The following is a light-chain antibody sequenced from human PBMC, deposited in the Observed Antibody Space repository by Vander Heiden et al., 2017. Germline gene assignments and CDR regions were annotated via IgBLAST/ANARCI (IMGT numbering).Light chain of an antibody. Sequence: DIVMTQSPLSLPVTPGEPASISCRASQSLLHSNGYNYLDWYLQKPGQSPQLLIYLGSNRASGVPDRFSGSGSGTDFTLNISRVEAEDVGVYYCMQALQTQYTFGQGTKLEIK. CDR2: LGS. V-gene: IGKV2-28*01. CDR3: MQALQTQYT. J-gene: IGKJ2*01. CDR1: QSLLHSNGYNY.